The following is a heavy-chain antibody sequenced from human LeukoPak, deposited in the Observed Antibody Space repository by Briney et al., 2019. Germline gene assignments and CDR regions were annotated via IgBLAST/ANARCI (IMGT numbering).Heavy chain of an antibody. CDR2: IYYSGST. Sequence: SETLSLTCTVSGGSISSHYWNWIRQPPGKGLEWIGHIYYSGSTTYNPSLKSRVTISVDTSMSQFSLKLSSVTAADTAVYYCARALSGYLVAFDYWGQGALVTVSS. J-gene: IGHJ4*02. CDR3: ARALSGYLVAFDY. CDR1: GGSISSHY. D-gene: IGHD3-22*01. V-gene: IGHV4-59*11.